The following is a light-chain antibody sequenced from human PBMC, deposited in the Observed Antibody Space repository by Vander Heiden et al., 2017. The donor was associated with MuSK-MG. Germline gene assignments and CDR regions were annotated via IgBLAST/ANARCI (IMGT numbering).Light chain of an antibody. Sequence: SALPQPRPVSGSPGQSATSPCTGASIDCAFYRCVSWNQQHPATAPKLIIYNVPKRTSGVPDRFSGSGSDSTASPAITGLQAEDEADYHCCSYAGSRVFGGGTRLTVL. CDR3: CSYAGSRV. J-gene: IGLJ3*02. CDR1: SIDCAFYRC. CDR2: NVP. V-gene: IGLV2-11*01.